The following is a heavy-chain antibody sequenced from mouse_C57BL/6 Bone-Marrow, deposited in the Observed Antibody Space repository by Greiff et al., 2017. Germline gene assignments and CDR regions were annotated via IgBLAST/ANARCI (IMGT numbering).Heavy chain of an antibody. CDR3: ARKDYHYWYFDV. V-gene: IGHV1-64*01. J-gene: IGHJ1*03. D-gene: IGHD2-4*01. CDR2: IHPNSGST. Sequence: VQLQQPGAELVKPGASVKLSCKASGYTFTSYWMHWVKQRPGQGLEWIGMIHPNSGSTNYNEKFKSKATLTVDKSSSTAYMQLSSLTSEDSAVYYCARKDYHYWYFDVWGTGTTVTVSS. CDR1: GYTFTSYW.